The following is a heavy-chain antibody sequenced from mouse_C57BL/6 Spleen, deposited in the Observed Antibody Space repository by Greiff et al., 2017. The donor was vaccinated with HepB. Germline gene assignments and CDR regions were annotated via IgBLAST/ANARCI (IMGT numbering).Heavy chain of an antibody. CDR3: TAPYDGSRREDYFDY. V-gene: IGHV14-1*01. CDR1: GFNIKDYY. CDR2: IDPEAGAT. J-gene: IGHJ2*01. D-gene: IGHD1-1*01. Sequence: EVQLQQSGAELVRPGASVKLSCTASGFNIKDYYMHWVKQRPEQGLAWIGRIDPEAGATEYAPKFQGKATMTADTSSNTAHLQLSSLTSEDTAVYYCTAPYDGSRREDYFDYWGQGTTLTVAS.